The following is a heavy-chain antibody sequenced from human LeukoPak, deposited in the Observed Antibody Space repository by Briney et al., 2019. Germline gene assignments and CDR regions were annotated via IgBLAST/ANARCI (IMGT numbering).Heavy chain of an antibody. J-gene: IGHJ6*03. CDR1: GFTFSSYS. Sequence: GGSLRLSCAASGFTFSSYSMNWVRQAPGKGLEWVSSICSSSSYIYYADSVKGRFTISRDNAKNTLYLQMNSLRAEDTAVYYCASSTVTFYYYYMDVWGKGTTVTVSS. CDR2: ICSSSSYI. D-gene: IGHD4-17*01. CDR3: ASSTVTFYYYYMDV. V-gene: IGHV3-21*01.